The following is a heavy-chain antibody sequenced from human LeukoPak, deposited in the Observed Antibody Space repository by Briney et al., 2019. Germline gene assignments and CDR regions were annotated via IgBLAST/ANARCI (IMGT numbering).Heavy chain of an antibody. J-gene: IGHJ6*03. CDR2: IHYSGSP. Sequence: TSETLSLTCTVSGGPISTSDYHWVRTRQPPGKGLEWIASIHYSGSPYYNPSLKSRVTISVDTSKNQFSLKLSSVTAADTAIYYCASDVGTAVGYYYYYSMDVWGEGTTVTVSS. D-gene: IGHD6-13*01. CDR3: ASDVGTAVGYYYYYSMDV. CDR1: GGPISTSDYH. V-gene: IGHV4-39*01.